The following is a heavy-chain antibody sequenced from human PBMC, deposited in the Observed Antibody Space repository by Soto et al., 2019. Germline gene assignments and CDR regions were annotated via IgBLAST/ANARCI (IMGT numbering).Heavy chain of an antibody. D-gene: IGHD4-17*01. CDR2: INHSGST. CDR1: GGSFSGYY. V-gene: IGHV4-34*01. CDR3: ARGTAWRWTTVVTSPYFYY. J-gene: IGHJ4*02. Sequence: PSETLSLTCAVYGGSFSGYYWSWIRQPPGKGLEWIGEINHSGSTNYNPSLKSRVTISVDTSKNQFSLKLSSVTAADTAVYYCARGTAWRWTTVVTSPYFYYWGQGTLVTVSS.